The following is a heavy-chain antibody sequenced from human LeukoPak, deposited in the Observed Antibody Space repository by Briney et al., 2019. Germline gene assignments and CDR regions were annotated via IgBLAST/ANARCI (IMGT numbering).Heavy chain of an antibody. CDR1: GGTFSSYA. V-gene: IGHV1-18*01. J-gene: IGHJ4*02. D-gene: IGHD3-10*01. CDR2: ISAYNGNT. Sequence: ASVKVSCKASGGTFSSYAISWVRQAPGQGLEWMGWISAYNGNTNYAQQLQGRVIMTTDTSTSTAYMELRSLRSDDTAVYYCARDLGGSGSRTNLLFDYWGQGTLVTVSS. CDR3: ARDLGGSGSRTNLLFDY.